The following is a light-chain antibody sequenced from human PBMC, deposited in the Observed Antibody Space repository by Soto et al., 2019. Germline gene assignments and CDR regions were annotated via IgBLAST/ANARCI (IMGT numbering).Light chain of an antibody. CDR3: QQRSNWPPDT. CDR2: DAS. V-gene: IGKV3-11*01. J-gene: IGKJ5*01. Sequence: EIVLTQSPATLSLSPGKRATLSCRASQSVSSYLAWYQQKPGQAPRLLVYDASNRATGIPARFSGSGSGTDFTLTISSLEPEDFAVYYCQQRSNWPPDTFGQGTRLEIK. CDR1: QSVSSY.